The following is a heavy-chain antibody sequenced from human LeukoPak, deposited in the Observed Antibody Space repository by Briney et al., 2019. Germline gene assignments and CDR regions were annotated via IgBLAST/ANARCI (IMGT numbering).Heavy chain of an antibody. J-gene: IGHJ4*02. V-gene: IGHV4-59*12. CDR3: ARFNSGSYQHYFDY. CDR1: GGSISSYY. CDR2: IYYSGST. D-gene: IGHD1-26*01. Sequence: PSETLSLTCTVSGGSISSYYWSWIRQPPGKGLEWIGYIYYSGSTNYNPSLKSRVTISVDTSKNQFSLKLSSVTAADTAVNYCARFNSGSYQHYFDYWGQGTLVTVSS.